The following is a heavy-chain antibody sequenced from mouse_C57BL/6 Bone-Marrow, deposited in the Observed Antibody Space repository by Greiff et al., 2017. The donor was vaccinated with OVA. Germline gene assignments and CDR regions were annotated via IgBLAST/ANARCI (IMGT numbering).Heavy chain of an antibody. J-gene: IGHJ1*03. CDR3: ARGGLTTVVATRYFDV. CDR2: IYPRSGNT. Sequence: VMLVESGAELARPGASVKLSCKASGYTFTSYGISWVKQRTGQGLEWIGEIYPRSGNTYYNEKFKGKATLTADKSSSTAYMKLRSRTSEDSAVYFCARGGLTTVVATRYFDVWGTGTTVTVSS. V-gene: IGHV1-81*01. D-gene: IGHD1-1*01. CDR1: GYTFTSYG.